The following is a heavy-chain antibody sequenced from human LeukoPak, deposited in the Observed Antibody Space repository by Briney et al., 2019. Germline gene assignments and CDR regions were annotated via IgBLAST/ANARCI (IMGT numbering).Heavy chain of an antibody. CDR2: INPSGGST. D-gene: IGHD3-3*01. CDR1: GYTFTSYY. V-gene: IGHV1-46*01. Sequence: GASVKVSCKASGYTFTSYYMHWVRQAPGQGLEWMGIINPSGGSTSYAQKFQGRVTMTRDMSTSTVYMELSSLRSEDTAVYYCARSPGGVFGVVIGSGLFYWGQGTLVTVSS. J-gene: IGHJ4*02. CDR3: ARSPGGVFGVVIGSGLFY.